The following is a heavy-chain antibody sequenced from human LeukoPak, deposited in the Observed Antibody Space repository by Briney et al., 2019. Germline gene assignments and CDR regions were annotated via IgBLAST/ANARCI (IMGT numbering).Heavy chain of an antibody. CDR1: GFTFSSYA. V-gene: IGHV3-23*01. D-gene: IGHD1-26*01. J-gene: IGHJ3*02. CDR2: ISASGGST. CDR3: ARRPYDKWDPAFDI. Sequence: GGSLRLSCAASGFTFSSYAMSWVRQAPGKGLEWVSAISASGGSTYYADSVKGRFTISRDNSKNTLYLQMNSLRAEDTAVYSCARRPYDKWDPAFDIWGQGTMVTLSS.